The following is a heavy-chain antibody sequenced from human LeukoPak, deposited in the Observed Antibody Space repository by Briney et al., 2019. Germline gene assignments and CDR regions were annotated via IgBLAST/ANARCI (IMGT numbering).Heavy chain of an antibody. J-gene: IGHJ4*02. D-gene: IGHD3-9*01. CDR1: GYAFTSYG. V-gene: IGHV1-18*01. CDR2: ISAYNGNT. CDR3: ARDSYDILTGFQ. Sequence: GASVKVSCKASGYAFTSYGISWVRQAPGQGLEWMGWISAYNGNTNYAQKLQGRVTMTTDTSTSTAYMELRSLRSDDTAVFYCARDSYDILTGFQWGQGTRSPSPQ.